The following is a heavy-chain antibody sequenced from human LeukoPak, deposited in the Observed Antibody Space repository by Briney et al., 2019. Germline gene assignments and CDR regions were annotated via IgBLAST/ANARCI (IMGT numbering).Heavy chain of an antibody. Sequence: TSETLSLTCTVSGGSISSGVYYWSWIRQHPGKGLEWIGYIYYSGSTYSNPSLKSRLTMSVDISKNQFSLKLSSVTAADTTVYYCARGVKGLRGAFDIWGQGTMVTVSS. V-gene: IGHV4-31*03. CDR2: IYYSGST. D-gene: IGHD3-10*01. CDR3: ARGVKGLRGAFDI. CDR1: GGSISSGVYY. J-gene: IGHJ3*02.